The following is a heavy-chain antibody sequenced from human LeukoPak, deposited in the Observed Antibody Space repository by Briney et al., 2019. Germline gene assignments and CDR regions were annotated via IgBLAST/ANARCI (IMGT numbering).Heavy chain of an antibody. D-gene: IGHD6-13*01. Sequence: PGGSPRLSCAASGFAFSSYALHWVRRAPGKGLEWVSAIGTGGDTYYADSVMGRFTISRDNAKKSLYLHMKSLIAEDMAVYYCARAVAAAVIDYWGQGTLVTVSS. CDR2: IGTGGDT. J-gene: IGHJ4*02. CDR3: ARAVAAAVIDY. CDR1: GFAFSSYA. V-gene: IGHV3-47*01.